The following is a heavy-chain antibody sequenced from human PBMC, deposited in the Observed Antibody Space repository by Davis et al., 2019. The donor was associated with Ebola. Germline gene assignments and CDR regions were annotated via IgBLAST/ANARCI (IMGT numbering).Heavy chain of an antibody. V-gene: IGHV3-7*03. CDR1: GFTFSSFA. J-gene: IGHJ4*02. CDR3: ARATLGPDY. CDR2: IKQDGNEK. D-gene: IGHD3-16*01. Sequence: GESLKISCAASGFTFSSFAMNWVRQAPGKGLEWVANIKQDGNEKYYVDSVKGRFTISRDNAKNSVYLQMNSLRAEDTAVYYCARATLGPDYWGQGTLVTVSS.